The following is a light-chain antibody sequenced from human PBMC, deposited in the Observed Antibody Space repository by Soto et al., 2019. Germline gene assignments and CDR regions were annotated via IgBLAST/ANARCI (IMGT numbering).Light chain of an antibody. J-gene: IGLJ1*01. V-gene: IGLV2-14*01. Sequence: QSALTQPASVSGSPGQSITISCTGTSSDVGGYNYVSWYQQHPGKAPQLMIYDVSNRPSGVSNRFSGSKSGNTASLTISGLQAEYEADYYCSSYTSSSTLLYVVGTGTKVTVL. CDR3: SSYTSSSTLLYV. CDR2: DVS. CDR1: SSDVGGYNY.